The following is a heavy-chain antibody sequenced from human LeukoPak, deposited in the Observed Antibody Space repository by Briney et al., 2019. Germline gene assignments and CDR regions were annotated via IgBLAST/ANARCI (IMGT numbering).Heavy chain of an antibody. D-gene: IGHD3-22*01. CDR3: SKSAYYYDSSGYYYFDY. CDR2: INGSGGST. V-gene: IGHV3-23*01. CDR1: GFTFSSYA. J-gene: IGHJ4*02. Sequence: AESLRLSCAASGFTFSSYAMSWVRQAPGKGLEWISAINGSGGSTYYADSVKGRFTISRDNSKNTLYLQMNSLRAEDTAVYYCSKSAYYYDSSGYYYFDYWGQGTLVTVSS.